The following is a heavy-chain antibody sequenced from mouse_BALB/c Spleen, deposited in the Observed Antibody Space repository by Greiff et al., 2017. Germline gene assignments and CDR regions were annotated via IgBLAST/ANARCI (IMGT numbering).Heavy chain of an antibody. CDR2: ISYSGST. Sequence: EVKLQESGPGLVKPSQSLSLTCTVTGYSITSDYAWNWIRQFPGNKLEWMGYISYSGSTSYNPSLKSRISITRDTSKNQFFLQLNSVTTEDTATYYCARLGYYGSSHAMDYWGQGTSVTVSS. J-gene: IGHJ4*01. CDR1: GYSITSDYA. CDR3: ARLGYYGSSHAMDY. D-gene: IGHD1-1*01. V-gene: IGHV3-2*02.